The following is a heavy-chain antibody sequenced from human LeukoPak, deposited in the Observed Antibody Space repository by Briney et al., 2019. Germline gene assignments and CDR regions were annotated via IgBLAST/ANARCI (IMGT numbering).Heavy chain of an antibody. CDR1: GYTFTGYY. V-gene: IGHV1-2*02. D-gene: IGHD6-13*01. CDR2: INPNNGGT. Sequence: ASVKVSCKASGYTFTGYYMHWVRQAPGQGLEWMGWINPNNGGTIYAQKFQGRVTMTRDTSSSTAYMELSGLRSDDTALYYCARDETEYTSSWAYFDDWGQGTLVTVSS. J-gene: IGHJ4*02. CDR3: ARDETEYTSSWAYFDD.